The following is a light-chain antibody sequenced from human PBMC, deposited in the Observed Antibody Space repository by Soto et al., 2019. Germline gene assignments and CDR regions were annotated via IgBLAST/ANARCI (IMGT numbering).Light chain of an antibody. CDR3: QQYNNWPPLT. Sequence: EIVMTQSPATLSVSPGDRATLSCRASDSVSSNLAWYQQKPGQAPRLLIYGASTRATGIPARFSGSGSDTEFTLTITSLQSEDFAVYYCQQYNNWPPLTFGGGTKVDIK. J-gene: IGKJ4*01. CDR2: GAS. V-gene: IGKV3-15*01. CDR1: DSVSSN.